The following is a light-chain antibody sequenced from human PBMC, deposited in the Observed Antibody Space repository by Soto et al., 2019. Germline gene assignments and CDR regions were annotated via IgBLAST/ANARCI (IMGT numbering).Light chain of an antibody. CDR3: QQYYRYPWT. Sequence: IHMTLHPPSLSYSVGGRFTITCRASQGISNYLGLYQQKPGKVPKSMIYSASSLQSGVPSKFSGSGSGTDFTLTINDMQPDDFATYYCQQYYRYPWTLGQGTKVDIK. V-gene: IGKV1-16*02. J-gene: IGKJ1*01. CDR1: QGISNY. CDR2: SAS.